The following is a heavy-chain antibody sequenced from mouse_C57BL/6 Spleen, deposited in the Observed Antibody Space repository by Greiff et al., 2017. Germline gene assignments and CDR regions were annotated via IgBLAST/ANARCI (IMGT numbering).Heavy chain of an antibody. CDR1: GFTFSDYY. J-gene: IGHJ2*01. CDR3: ARESLYFDY. Sequence: EVKLMESEGGLVQPGSSMKLSCTASGFTFSDYYMPWVRQVPEKGLEWVANINYDGSSTYYLDSLKSRFIISRDNAKNILYLQMSSLKSEDTATYYCARESLYFDYWGQGTTLTVSS. V-gene: IGHV5-16*01. CDR2: INYDGSST.